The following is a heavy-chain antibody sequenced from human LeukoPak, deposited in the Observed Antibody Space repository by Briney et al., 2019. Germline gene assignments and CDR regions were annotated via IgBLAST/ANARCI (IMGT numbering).Heavy chain of an antibody. CDR1: GFIFGNYA. J-gene: IGHJ4*02. CDR3: AKTRITGTFFDF. V-gene: IGHV3-23*01. CDR2: ITGSGNFT. D-gene: IGHD1-20*01. Sequence: GGSLRLSCAASGFIFGNYAMTWVRQAPGKGLEWVSTITGSGNFTYYADSVKGRLTVSRQNSKNTLYLNMNSLRAEDTAIYFCAKTRITGTFFDFWGQGTQVAVSS.